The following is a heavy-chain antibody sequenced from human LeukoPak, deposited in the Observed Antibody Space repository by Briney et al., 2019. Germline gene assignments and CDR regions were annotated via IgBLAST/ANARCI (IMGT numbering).Heavy chain of an antibody. Sequence: ASVKVSCKASGYIFTTYYMHCVRQAPGQGLEWMGIISPSGGGTSYAQKFQGRLTMTRDMSTSTVYMELSSLRSEDTAVYYCARDRGSGLDYWGQGTLVTVSS. CDR1: GYIFTTYY. D-gene: IGHD1-14*01. CDR3: ARDRGSGLDY. CDR2: ISPSGGGT. J-gene: IGHJ4*02. V-gene: IGHV1-46*01.